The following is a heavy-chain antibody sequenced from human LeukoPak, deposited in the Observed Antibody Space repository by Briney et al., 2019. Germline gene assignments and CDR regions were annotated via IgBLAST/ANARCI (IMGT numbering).Heavy chain of an antibody. CDR2: TYSGGTT. D-gene: IGHD3-22*01. CDR1: GFTVSSNY. CDR3: ARDRVVVITHYYYYGMDV. J-gene: IGHJ6*02. V-gene: IGHV3-66*01. Sequence: GGSLRLSCAASGFTVSSNYMSWVRQAPGKGLEWVSVTYSGGTTLYAESVKGRFTIPRDNSGDTLYLQMNSLRAEDTAVYYCARDRVVVITHYYYYGMDVWGQGTTVTVSS.